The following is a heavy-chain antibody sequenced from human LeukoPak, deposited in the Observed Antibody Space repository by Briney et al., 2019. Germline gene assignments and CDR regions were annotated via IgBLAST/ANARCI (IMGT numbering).Heavy chain of an antibody. Sequence: GASVKVSCKASGYTFTSYDINWVRQATGQGLEWMGWMNPNSGNTGYAQKFQGRVTMTRNTSISTAYMELSSLRSEDTAVYYCARVSRVVVVAATMDYYYYGMDVWGQGTTVTVSS. J-gene: IGHJ6*02. CDR1: GYTFTSYD. D-gene: IGHD2-15*01. V-gene: IGHV1-8*01. CDR3: ARVSRVVVVAATMDYYYYGMDV. CDR2: MNPNSGNT.